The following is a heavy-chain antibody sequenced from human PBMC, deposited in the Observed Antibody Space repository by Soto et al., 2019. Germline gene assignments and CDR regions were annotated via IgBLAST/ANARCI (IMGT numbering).Heavy chain of an antibody. CDR3: ARVRDWFDP. J-gene: IGHJ5*02. V-gene: IGHV4-34*01. CDR2: IDHSGYT. D-gene: IGHD3-3*01. Sequence: QVQLQQWGAGLLKPSETLSLTCAVYGGSFSGYYWNWIRQPPGKGLEWIGEIDHSGYTNYNPSLKSRVTISFDTSKNQFSLRLTSVTAADTAVYYCARVRDWFDPWGQGTLVTVSS. CDR1: GGSFSGYY.